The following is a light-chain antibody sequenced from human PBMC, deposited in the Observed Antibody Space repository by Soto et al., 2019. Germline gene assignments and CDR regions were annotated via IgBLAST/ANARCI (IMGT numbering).Light chain of an antibody. CDR2: AAS. J-gene: IGKJ1*01. Sequence: DVQMTQSPSSLSASVGDSLTLTCRASQTVTSYLNWYQQKPGKAPKLLIYAASTLQSGVPSRFGGSGSGTEFTLTISSLQPDDFGRYYCQQYYDYPWTFGQGTKVDI. V-gene: IGKV1-39*01. CDR3: QQYYDYPWT. CDR1: QTVTSY.